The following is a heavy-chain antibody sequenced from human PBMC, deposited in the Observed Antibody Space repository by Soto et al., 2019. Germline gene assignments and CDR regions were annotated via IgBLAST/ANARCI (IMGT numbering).Heavy chain of an antibody. J-gene: IGHJ1*01. Sequence: LSLTCTVSGGSIISYYWSWIRQPPGKGLEWIGYIYYSGSTNYNPSLKSRVTISVDTSKNQFSLKLSSVTAADTAVYYCARDEGPEYFKHWGQGTLVTVSS. V-gene: IGHV4-59*01. CDR3: ARDEGPEYFKH. CDR1: GGSIISYY. CDR2: IYYSGST.